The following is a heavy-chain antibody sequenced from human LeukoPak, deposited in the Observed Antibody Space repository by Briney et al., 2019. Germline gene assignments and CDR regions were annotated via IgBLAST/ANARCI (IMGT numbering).Heavy chain of an antibody. D-gene: IGHD6-19*01. Sequence: GGSLRLSCAASRFIFSSYNMNWVRQAPGKGLEWVSYISDSSSYTYYADSVKGRFTISRDNSKNTLYLQMNSLRAEDTAVYYCAKAAVAYPKDFDYWGQGTLVTVSS. CDR3: AKAAVAYPKDFDY. J-gene: IGHJ4*02. CDR1: RFIFSSYN. CDR2: ISDSSSYT. V-gene: IGHV3-21*04.